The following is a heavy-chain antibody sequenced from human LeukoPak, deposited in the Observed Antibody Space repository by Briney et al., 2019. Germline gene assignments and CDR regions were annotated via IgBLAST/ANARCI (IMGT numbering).Heavy chain of an antibody. CDR1: GFTFSDYY. CDR2: ITSSGSSI. Sequence: GGSLRLSCAASGFTFSDYYMGWIRQAPGKGLEWVSYITSSGSSIYSADSVKGRFTISRDNAKNSLYLQMNSLRAEDTAVYYCARAGIVGAATGSPFDNWGQGSLVTVSS. V-gene: IGHV3-11*01. D-gene: IGHD1-26*01. CDR3: ARAGIVGAATGSPFDN. J-gene: IGHJ4*02.